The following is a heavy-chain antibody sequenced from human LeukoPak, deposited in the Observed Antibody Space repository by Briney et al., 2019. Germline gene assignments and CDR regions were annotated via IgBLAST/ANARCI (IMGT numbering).Heavy chain of an antibody. D-gene: IGHD6-19*01. J-gene: IGHJ4*02. V-gene: IGHV4-34*01. CDR2: INHSGST. CDR3: ARLVAVAGRSY. Sequence: SETLSLTCAVYGGSFSGYYWSWIRQPPGKGLEWIGEINHSGSTDYNPSLKSRVTISVDTSKNQFSLKLSSVTAADTAVYYCARLVAVAGRSYWGQGTLVTVSS. CDR1: GGSFSGYY.